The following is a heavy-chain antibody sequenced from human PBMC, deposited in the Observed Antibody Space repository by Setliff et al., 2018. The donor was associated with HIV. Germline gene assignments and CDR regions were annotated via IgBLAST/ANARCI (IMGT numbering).Heavy chain of an antibody. V-gene: IGHV4-34*01. CDR3: ATGPIMAPDY. J-gene: IGHJ4*02. Sequence: NPSETLSLTCAVYGESFNTYFWSWIRQPPGKGLEWIGQINHSGSTNYNPSLRSRVTISIGTSKNQFSLKLSSVTAADTAVYYCATGPIMAPDYWGQGSLVTVSS. D-gene: IGHD2-8*01. CDR1: GESFNTYF. CDR2: INHSGST.